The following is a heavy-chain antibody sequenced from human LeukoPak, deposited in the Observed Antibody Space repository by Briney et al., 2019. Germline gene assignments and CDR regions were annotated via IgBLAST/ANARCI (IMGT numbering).Heavy chain of an antibody. CDR3: ARSLGYCSSNSCYTYYYGMDG. CDR2: IIPIFGTA. Sequence: GASVKVSCKASGGTFSSYAISWVRQAPGQGLEWMGGIIPIFGTANYAQKFQGRVTITADESTSTAYMELSSLRSEDTAVYYCARSLGYCSSNSCYTYYYGMDGWGQGTTVTVSS. D-gene: IGHD2-2*02. CDR1: GGTFSSYA. V-gene: IGHV1-69*13. J-gene: IGHJ6*02.